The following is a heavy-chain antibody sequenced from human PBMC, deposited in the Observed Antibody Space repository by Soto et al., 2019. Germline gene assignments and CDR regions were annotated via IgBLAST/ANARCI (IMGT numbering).Heavy chain of an antibody. V-gene: IGHV3-30*18. D-gene: IGHD3-9*01. Sequence: QVQLVESGGGVVQPGRSLRLSCAASGFTFSSYGMHWVRQAPGKGLEWVAVISYDGSNKYYADSVTGRFTISRDNSKNTLYLQMNSLRAEDTAVYYCAKGYYDILTPYDYWGQGTLVTVSS. CDR1: GFTFSSYG. CDR3: AKGYYDILTPYDY. J-gene: IGHJ4*02. CDR2: ISYDGSNK.